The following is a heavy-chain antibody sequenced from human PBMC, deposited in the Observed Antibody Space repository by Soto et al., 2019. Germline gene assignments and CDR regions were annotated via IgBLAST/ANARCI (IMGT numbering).Heavy chain of an antibody. D-gene: IGHD6-6*01. CDR2: ISGSGGST. Sequence: EVQLLESGGGLVQPGGSLRLSCAASGLTFSSYAMSWVRQAPGKGLEWVSAISGSGGSTYYADSVKGRFTISRDNSKNTLYLQMNSLRAEDTAGYYCAKDRGSSSSPVAVIDYWGQGTLVTVSS. CDR1: GLTFSSYA. CDR3: AKDRGSSSSPVAVIDY. V-gene: IGHV3-23*01. J-gene: IGHJ4*02.